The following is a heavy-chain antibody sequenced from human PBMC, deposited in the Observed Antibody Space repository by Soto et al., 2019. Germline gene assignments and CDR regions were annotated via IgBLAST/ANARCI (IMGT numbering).Heavy chain of an antibody. J-gene: IGHJ4*02. D-gene: IGHD3-22*01. V-gene: IGHV3-30*18. Sequence: GGSLSLSCAASGFTSSNSGMHWVRQVLGKELEWVAVILYDGINKYYADCEKGRLTISRDNSKNTVYLQMNSLRAEDTDVYYFEKGIGPYESRGPVDYWGQGTLVTVSS. CDR1: GFTSSNSG. CDR3: EKGIGPYESRGPVDY. CDR2: ILYDGINK.